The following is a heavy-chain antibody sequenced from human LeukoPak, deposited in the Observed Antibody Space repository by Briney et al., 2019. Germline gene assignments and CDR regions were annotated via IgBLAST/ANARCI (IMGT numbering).Heavy chain of an antibody. CDR3: ARARTSSSWYFRQDAFDI. CDR2: ISSSSGYI. V-gene: IGHV3-21*01. D-gene: IGHD6-13*01. Sequence: RGGSLRLPCGASGFTFSNYSMKWVRQAQGEGVEWVSSISSSSGYIYYEESEKGRFTISRDNAKNSLYPQMNSLRAEDTAVYQCARARTSSSWYFRQDAFDIWGQGTMVTVSS. J-gene: IGHJ3*02. CDR1: GFTFSNYS.